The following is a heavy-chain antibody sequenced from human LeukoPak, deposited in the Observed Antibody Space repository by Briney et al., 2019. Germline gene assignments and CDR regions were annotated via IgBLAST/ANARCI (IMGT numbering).Heavy chain of an antibody. J-gene: IGHJ1*01. CDR1: GFTFSNYW. D-gene: IGHD2-21*02. Sequence: PGGSLRLSCVASGFTFSNYWMSWVRQAPGKGLEWVAHINPDGRDTYYVDSVKGRFTISRDNAQNSMYLQMNSLRVEDTAVYYCTSWGDTTAEYFQRWGQGTLVTVSS. V-gene: IGHV3-7*01. CDR2: INPDGRDT. CDR3: TSWGDTTAEYFQR.